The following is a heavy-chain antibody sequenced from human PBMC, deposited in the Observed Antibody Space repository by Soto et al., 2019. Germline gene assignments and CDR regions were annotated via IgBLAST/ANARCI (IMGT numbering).Heavy chain of an antibody. CDR2: IYPGDSDT. V-gene: IGHV5-51*01. Sequence: PVESLKISCEGSGYSFTSYWIGWVRQMPGKGLEWMGIIYPGDSDTRYSPSFQGQVTISADKSISTAYLQWSSLKASDTAMYYCARLIGYYDFWSGSKSGYYGMDVWGQGPTVTVSS. CDR1: GYSFTSYW. CDR3: ARLIGYYDFWSGSKSGYYGMDV. D-gene: IGHD3-3*01. J-gene: IGHJ6*02.